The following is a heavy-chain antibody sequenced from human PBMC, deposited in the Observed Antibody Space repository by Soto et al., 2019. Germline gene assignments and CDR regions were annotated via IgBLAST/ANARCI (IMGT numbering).Heavy chain of an antibody. CDR3: ARDNFSPPFYYYYGMDV. CDR1: GGSISSYY. J-gene: IGHJ6*02. V-gene: IGHV4-59*12. D-gene: IGHD1-20*01. CDR2: IYYSGST. Sequence: PSETLSLTCTVSGGSISSYYWSWIRQPPGKGLEWIGYIYYSGSTNYNPSLKSRVTISVDTSKNQFSLKLSSVTAADTAVYYCARDNFSPPFYYYYGMDVWGQGTTVTVSS.